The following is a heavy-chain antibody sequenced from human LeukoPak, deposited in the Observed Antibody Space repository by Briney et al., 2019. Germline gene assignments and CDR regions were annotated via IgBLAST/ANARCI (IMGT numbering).Heavy chain of an antibody. J-gene: IGHJ4*02. CDR2: IKQDGSEK. CDR1: GSKLSTYW. D-gene: IGHD1-26*01. CDR3: ARAGGSYQVFDQ. V-gene: IGHV3-7*01. Sequence: PGGSLRLSCAASGSKLSTYWMSWVRQAPGKGLEWVANIKQDGSEKYYVDSVKGRFTISRDNAKNSLYLQMNSLRAEDTAVYYCARAGGSYQVFDQWGQGTLVTVSS.